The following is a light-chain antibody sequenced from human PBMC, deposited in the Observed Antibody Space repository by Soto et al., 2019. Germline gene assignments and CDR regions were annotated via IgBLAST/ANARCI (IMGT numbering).Light chain of an antibody. Sequence: GMTQSPATLSVSPGERATLSCRASESVSSNLAWYQQRPGQAPRLVIYGASTRATGIPARFSGGGSGTEFTLTISSLQSEDFAVYYCQQYNSWSPITFGQGTRLEIK. J-gene: IGKJ5*01. CDR2: GAS. CDR1: ESVSSN. CDR3: QQYNSWSPIT. V-gene: IGKV3-15*01.